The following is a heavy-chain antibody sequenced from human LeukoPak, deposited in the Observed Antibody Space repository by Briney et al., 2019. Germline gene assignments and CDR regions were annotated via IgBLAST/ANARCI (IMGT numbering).Heavy chain of an antibody. V-gene: IGHV4-34*01. CDR2: INRSGST. CDR3: ARGGFYCGDDCYVDY. J-gene: IGHJ4*02. CDR1: GGSLSYYY. Sequence: PSETLSLTCAVSGGSLSYYYWSWIRQPPEKGLEWIGEINRSGSTNYNPSLKSRVSISVDTSKNQFSLKLSSVTAADTAVYYCARGGFYCGDDCYVDYWGQGTLVTVSS. D-gene: IGHD2-21*02.